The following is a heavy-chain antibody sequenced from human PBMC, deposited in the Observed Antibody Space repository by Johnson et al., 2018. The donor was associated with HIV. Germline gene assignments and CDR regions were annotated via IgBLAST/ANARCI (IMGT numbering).Heavy chain of an antibody. CDR3: AKDGDDGDEADGTKGAFDI. D-gene: IGHD2-2*01. CDR1: GFTFDDYA. Sequence: EVQLVESGGGLVQPGRSLRLSCAASGFTFDDYAMHWVRQAPGKGLEWVSGISWNSGSIGYADSVKGRFTISRDNAKNSLYLQMNSLRVEDTALYYCAKDGDDGDEADGTKGAFDIWGQGTMVTVSS. CDR2: ISWNSGSI. J-gene: IGHJ3*02. V-gene: IGHV3-9*01.